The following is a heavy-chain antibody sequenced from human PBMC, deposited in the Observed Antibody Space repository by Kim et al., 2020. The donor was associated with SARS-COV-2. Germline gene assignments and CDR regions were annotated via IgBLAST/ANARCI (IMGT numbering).Heavy chain of an antibody. CDR3: ARAPSITIFGVVAFLDV. D-gene: IGHD3-3*01. CDR2: IYYSGST. V-gene: IGHV4-59*01. CDR1: GGSISSYY. Sequence: SETLSLTYTVSGGSISSYYWSWIRQPPGKGLEWIGYIYYSGSTNYNPSLKSRVTISVDTSKNQFSLKLSSVTAADTAVYYCARAPSITIFGVVAFLDVWGQGTTVTVSS. J-gene: IGHJ6*02.